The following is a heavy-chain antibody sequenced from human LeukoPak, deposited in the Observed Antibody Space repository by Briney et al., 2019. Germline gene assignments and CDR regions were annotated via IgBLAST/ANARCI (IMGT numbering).Heavy chain of an antibody. J-gene: IGHJ3*02. V-gene: IGHV3-33*08. CDR2: IWYDGSNK. CDR3: ARGAYYYDSSGRDAFDI. CDR1: GFTFSSYA. D-gene: IGHD3-22*01. Sequence: PGGSLRLSCAASGFTFSSYAMSWVRQAPGKGLEWVAVIWYDGSNKYYADSVKGRFTISRDNSKNTLYLQMNSLRAEDTAVYYCARGAYYYDSSGRDAFDIWGQGTMVTVSS.